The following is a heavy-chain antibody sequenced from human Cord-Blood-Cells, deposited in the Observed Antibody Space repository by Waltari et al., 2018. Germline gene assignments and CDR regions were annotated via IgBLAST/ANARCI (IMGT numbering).Heavy chain of an antibody. CDR2: INHSGST. V-gene: IGHV4-34*01. CDR1: GGSFSGYY. D-gene: IGHD2-15*01. J-gene: IGHJ4*02. Sequence: QVQLQQWGEGLLKPSQTLSLTCDVYGGSFSGYYWSWISQPPGKGLEWIGEINHSGSTNYNPSLKSRVTISVDTSKNQFSLKLSSVTAADTAVYYCARGSDSKTFDYWGQGTLVTVSS. CDR3: ARGSDSKTFDY.